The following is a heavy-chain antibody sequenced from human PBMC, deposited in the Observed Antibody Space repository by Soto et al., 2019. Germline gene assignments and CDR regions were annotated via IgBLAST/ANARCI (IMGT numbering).Heavy chain of an antibody. CDR1: GFNFDSHL. D-gene: IGHD2-21*02. CDR2: INHDGSEK. V-gene: IGHV3-7*03. Sequence: PRGSLRLSCAASGFNFDSHLMTWVRQAPGKGLEWVASINHDGSEKYYVDSVKGRFIISRDNAKNSLYLEMDTLRAEDTAIYYCARDQSDSHFDFWGQGTLVTVSS. CDR3: ARDQSDSHFDF. J-gene: IGHJ4*02.